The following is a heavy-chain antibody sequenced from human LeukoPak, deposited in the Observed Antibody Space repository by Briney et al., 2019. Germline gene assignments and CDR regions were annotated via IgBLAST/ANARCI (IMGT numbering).Heavy chain of an antibody. CDR2: IRYDGSNK. V-gene: IGHV3-30*02. CDR1: GFTFSSYG. D-gene: IGHD2-15*01. J-gene: IGHJ4*02. Sequence: PGGSLRLSCAASGFTFSSYGMHWVRQAPGKGLEWVAFIRYDGSNKYYADSVKGRFTISRDNSKNTLYLQMNSLRAEDTAVYYCAKDRRDQPLPGGIGIYYFDYWGQGTLVTVSS. CDR3: AKDRRDQPLPGGIGIYYFDY.